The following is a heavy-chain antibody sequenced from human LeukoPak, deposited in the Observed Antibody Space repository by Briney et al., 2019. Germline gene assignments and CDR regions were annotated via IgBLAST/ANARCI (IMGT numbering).Heavy chain of an antibody. J-gene: IGHJ5*02. CDR2: IIPMLGRS. V-gene: IGHV1-69*05. CDR3: AREDHTANNWFDP. CDR1: GGSFISYG. D-gene: IGHD5-18*01. Sequence: ASVKVSCKAAGGSFISYGISWVRQAPGQGLEWMGGIIPMLGRSNYAQKFKGRVTISTDESTSTAYMEMSSLRSEDTAVYYCAREDHTANNWFDPWGQGTLVTVSS.